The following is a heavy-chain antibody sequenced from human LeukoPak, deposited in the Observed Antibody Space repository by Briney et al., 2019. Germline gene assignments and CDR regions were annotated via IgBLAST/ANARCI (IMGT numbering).Heavy chain of an antibody. V-gene: IGHV4-34*01. CDR2: INHSGST. CDR3: ASGTRYYYGLGSYYKGYYFDY. D-gene: IGHD3-10*01. J-gene: IGHJ4*02. Sequence: SETLSLTCAVYGGSFSGYYWSWIRQPPGKGLEWIGEINHSGSTNYNPSLKSRVTISVDTSKNQFSLKLSSVTAADTAVYYCASGTRYYYGLGSYYKGYYFDYWGQGTLVTVSS. CDR1: GGSFSGYY.